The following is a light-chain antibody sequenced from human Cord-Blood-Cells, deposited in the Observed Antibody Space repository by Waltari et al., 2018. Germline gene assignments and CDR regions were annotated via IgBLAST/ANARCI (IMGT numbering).Light chain of an antibody. CDR2: EGS. J-gene: IGLJ3*02. CDR1: SSDVGSYNL. CDR3: CSYAGSSTSWV. V-gene: IGLV2-23*01. Sequence: QSALTQPASVSGSPGQSITISCTGTSSDVGSYNLVSWYQQHPGKAPKLMIYEGSKRPSGVSNRFSGSKSGNTASLTISGLQAVDEADYYCCSYAGSSTSWVFGGGTKLTVL.